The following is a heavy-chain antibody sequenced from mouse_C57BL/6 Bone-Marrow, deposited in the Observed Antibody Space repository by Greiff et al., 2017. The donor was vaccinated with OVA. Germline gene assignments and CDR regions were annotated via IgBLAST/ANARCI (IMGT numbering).Heavy chain of an antibody. CDR2: ISYDGSN. V-gene: IGHV3-6*01. D-gene: IGHD2-3*01. CDR1: GYSITSGYY. CDR3: ARRGDGYYDAMDY. Sequence: EVQVVESGPGLVKPSQSLSLTCSVTGYSITSGYYWNWIRQFPGNKLEWMGYISYDGSNNYNPSLKNRISITRDTSKNQFFLKLNSVTTEDTATYYCARRGDGYYDAMDYWGQGTSVTVSS. J-gene: IGHJ4*01.